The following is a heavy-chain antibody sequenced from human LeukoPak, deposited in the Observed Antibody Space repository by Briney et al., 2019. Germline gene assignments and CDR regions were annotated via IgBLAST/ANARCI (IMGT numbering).Heavy chain of an antibody. V-gene: IGHV4-59*01. J-gene: IGHJ4*02. CDR3: ARTYSSSVPFDY. CDR2: IYYSGST. CDR1: GGSISSYY. D-gene: IGHD6-6*01. Sequence: PSETLSLTCTVSGGSISSYYWSWIRQPPGKGLECIGYIYYSGSTNYNPSLKSRVTISVDTSKNQSSLKLSSVTAADTAVYYCARTYSSSVPFDYWGQGTLVTVSS.